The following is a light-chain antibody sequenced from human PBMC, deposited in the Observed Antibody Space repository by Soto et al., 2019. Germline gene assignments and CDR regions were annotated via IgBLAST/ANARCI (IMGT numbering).Light chain of an antibody. CDR3: AVWDDSLSGYV. CDR1: SSNIGSNT. CDR2: SNN. V-gene: IGLV1-44*01. J-gene: IGLJ1*01. Sequence: QSVLAQPPSASGTPGQRVTISCSVSSSNIGSNTVNWFQHLPGTAPKLLVYSNNQRPSGVRDRFSGSKSGTSASLAISGLQSEDEADYYCAVWDDSLSGYVFGTGTKVTVL.